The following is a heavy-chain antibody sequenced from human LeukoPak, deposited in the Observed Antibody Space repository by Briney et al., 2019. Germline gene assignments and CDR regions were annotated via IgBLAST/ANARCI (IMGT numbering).Heavy chain of an antibody. CDR3: ARDRGVVVPADTLHWYFDL. D-gene: IGHD2-2*01. CDR1: GGTFSSYA. CDR2: IIPIFGTA. J-gene: IGHJ2*01. Sequence: SVKVSCKASGGTFSSYAISWVRQAPGQGLEWMGGIIPIFGTANYAQKFQGRVTITADESTSTAYMELSSLRSDDTAVYYCARDRGVVVPADTLHWYFDLWGRGTLVTVSS. V-gene: IGHV1-69*13.